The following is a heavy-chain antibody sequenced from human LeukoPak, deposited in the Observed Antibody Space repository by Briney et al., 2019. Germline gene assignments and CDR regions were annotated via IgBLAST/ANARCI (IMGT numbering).Heavy chain of an antibody. Sequence: SVKVSCKASGGTFSSYAISWVRQAPGQGLEWMGGIIPIFGTANYAQKFQGRVTITADESTSTAYMELSSLRSEDTAVYYCANRNGYYYGSGSYSFYFDYWGQGTLVTVSS. CDR2: IIPIFGTA. J-gene: IGHJ4*02. D-gene: IGHD3-10*01. CDR3: ANRNGYYYGSGSYSFYFDY. V-gene: IGHV1-69*01. CDR1: GGTFSSYA.